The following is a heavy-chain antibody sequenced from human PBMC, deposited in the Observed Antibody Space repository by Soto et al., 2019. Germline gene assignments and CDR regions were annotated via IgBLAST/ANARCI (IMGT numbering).Heavy chain of an antibody. CDR3: ARGVGATMIAFDI. CDR2: IIPILGIA. J-gene: IGHJ3*02. V-gene: IGHV1-69*04. D-gene: IGHD1-26*01. CDR1: GGTFSSYA. Sequence: ASVKVSCKASGGTFSSYAISWVRQAPGQGLEWMGRIIPILGIANYAQKFQGRVTITADKSTSTAYMELSSLRSEDTAVYYCARGVGATMIAFDIWGQGTMVTVSS.